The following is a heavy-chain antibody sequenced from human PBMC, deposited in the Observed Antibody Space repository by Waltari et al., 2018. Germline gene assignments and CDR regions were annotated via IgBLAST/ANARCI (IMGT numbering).Heavy chain of an antibody. D-gene: IGHD7-27*01. V-gene: IGHV1-8*03. J-gene: IGHJ4*02. Sequence: QVQLVQSGAEVRKPGASVKVSCKASGYTFTSYEINWVRQATGQGLEGVGWMNPHSGKSGSAQEFQGRVSFTSNTSISTAYMELSSLTSEDTAVYYCVRGLTGDFDYWGQGTLVTVSS. CDR2: MNPHSGKS. CDR1: GYTFTSYE. CDR3: VRGLTGDFDY.